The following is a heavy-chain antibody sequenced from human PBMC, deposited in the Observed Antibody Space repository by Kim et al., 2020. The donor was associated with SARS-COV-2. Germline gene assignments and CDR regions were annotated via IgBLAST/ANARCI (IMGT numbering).Heavy chain of an antibody. CDR2: IYSGGVS. V-gene: IGHV3-53*01. J-gene: IGHJ3*01. CDR3: ARDLGSVTTAPV. CDR1: GFTVRSNN. Sequence: GGSLRLSCAAFGFTVRSNNMNWVRQIPGKGLEWVAVIYSGGVSNYGDSVKGRFTISRDSSKNTLFLQMNSLRAEDTAVYYCARDLGSVTTAPVWGQGTMVTVSS. D-gene: IGHD4-17*01.